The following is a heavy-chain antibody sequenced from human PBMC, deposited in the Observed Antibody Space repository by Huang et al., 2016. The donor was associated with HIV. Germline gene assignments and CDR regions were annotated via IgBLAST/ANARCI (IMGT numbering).Heavy chain of an antibody. CDR3: ARAPGDGDYFDY. V-gene: IGHV4-30-4*08. CDR1: GGSISSGGSY. J-gene: IGHJ4*02. D-gene: IGHD7-27*01. Sequence: QVQLQESGPGLVKPSQTLSLTCTVPGGSISSGGSYWSWIRQPPGKGLGWIGYSYDMGSTYESRSLKSRGTRSLDTSKNQFSLKLNAVTAADTAVYYWARAPGDGDYFDYWGQGTLVTVSS. CDR2: SYDMGST.